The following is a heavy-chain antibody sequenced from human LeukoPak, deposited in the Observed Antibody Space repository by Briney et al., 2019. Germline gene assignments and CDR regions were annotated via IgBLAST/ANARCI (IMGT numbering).Heavy chain of an antibody. CDR2: IRYDGSNK. Sequence: PGGSLRLSCAVSGFTFSSHGMHWVRQAPGKGLEWVAFIRYDGSNKYYADSVKGRFTISRDNSNNTLDLQMNTLRVDDSAVYYCAKDRSGYFEGSGSPLGFDPWGQGILVTVSS. J-gene: IGHJ5*02. V-gene: IGHV3-30*02. CDR3: AKDRSGYFEGSGSPLGFDP. D-gene: IGHD3-10*01. CDR1: GFTFSSHG.